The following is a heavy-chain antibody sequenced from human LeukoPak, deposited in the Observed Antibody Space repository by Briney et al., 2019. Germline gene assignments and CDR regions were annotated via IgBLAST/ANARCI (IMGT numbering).Heavy chain of an antibody. CDR3: ARDGVVVVPANFYYMDV. CDR2: ISAYNDNT. CDR1: GYTFTSYG. V-gene: IGHV1-18*01. D-gene: IGHD2-2*01. J-gene: IGHJ6*03. Sequence: ASVKVSCKASGYTFTSYGISWVRQAPGQGLEWMGWISAYNDNTNYAQKLQGRVTMTTDTSTSTAYMELRSLRSDDTAVYYCARDGVVVVPANFYYMDVWGKGTTVTISS.